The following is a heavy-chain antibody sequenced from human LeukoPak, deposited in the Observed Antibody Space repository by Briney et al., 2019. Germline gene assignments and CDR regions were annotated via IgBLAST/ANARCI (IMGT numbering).Heavy chain of an antibody. CDR3: ARDLIMDSSGYYYFGWFDP. D-gene: IGHD3-22*01. Sequence: GGSLRLSCAASGFTFSSYWMSWVRQAPGKGLEWVANIKQDGSEKYYVDSVKGRFTISRDNAKNSLYLQMNSLRAEDTAVYYCARDLIMDSSGYYYFGWFDPWGQGTLVTVSS. CDR2: IKQDGSEK. J-gene: IGHJ5*02. CDR1: GFTFSSYW. V-gene: IGHV3-7*01.